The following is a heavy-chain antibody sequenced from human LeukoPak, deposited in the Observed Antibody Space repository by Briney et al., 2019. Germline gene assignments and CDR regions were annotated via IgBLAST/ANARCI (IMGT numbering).Heavy chain of an antibody. Sequence: SRTLSLTCTVSGGSISSGDYYWSWIRQPPGKGLEWIGYIYYSGSTYYNPSLKSRVTISVDTSKNQFSLKLSSVTAADTAVHYCARGGYNDFWSGYSFDYWGQGTLVTVSS. CDR1: GGSISSGDYY. D-gene: IGHD3-3*01. CDR2: IYYSGST. J-gene: IGHJ4*02. CDR3: ARGGYNDFWSGYSFDY. V-gene: IGHV4-30-4*01.